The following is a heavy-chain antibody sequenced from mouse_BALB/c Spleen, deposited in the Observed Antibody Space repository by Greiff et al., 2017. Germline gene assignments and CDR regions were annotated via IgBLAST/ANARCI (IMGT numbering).Heavy chain of an antibody. CDR3: LTLYYAMDY. Sequence: QVQLQQSGAELARPGASVKLSCKASGYTFTDYYINWVKQRTGQGLEWIGEIYPGSGNTYYNEKFKGKATLTADKSSSTAYMQLSSLTSEDSAVYVCLTLYYAMDYWGQGTSVTVSS. CDR2: IYPGSGNT. D-gene: IGHD1-1*01. CDR1: GYTFTDYY. J-gene: IGHJ4*01. V-gene: IGHV1-77*01.